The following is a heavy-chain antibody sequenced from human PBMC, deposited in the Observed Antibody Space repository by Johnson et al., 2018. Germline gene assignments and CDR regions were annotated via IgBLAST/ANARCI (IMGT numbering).Heavy chain of an antibody. CDR1: GFTFSSYG. CDR3: ARVHRPIDSVYGITYQREDYVYYGMDG. D-gene: IGHD2-8*01. Sequence: QVQLVESGGGVVQPGRSLRLSCAASGFTFSSYGMHWVRQAPGKGLEWVAVIWYDGSNKYYADSVKGRFHISRDNSQTTLDLQMNSRRDEDTAVYYCARVHRPIDSVYGITYQREDYVYYGMDGWGQGTTVTVSS. CDR2: IWYDGSNK. J-gene: IGHJ6*02. V-gene: IGHV3-33*01.